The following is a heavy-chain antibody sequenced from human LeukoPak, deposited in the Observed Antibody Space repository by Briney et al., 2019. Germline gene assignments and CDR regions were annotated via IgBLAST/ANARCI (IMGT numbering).Heavy chain of an antibody. CDR1: GYIFTGYY. D-gene: IGHD4/OR15-4a*01. V-gene: IGHV1-2*02. J-gene: IGHJ3*02. CDR3: ARDPGQVPPNAFDI. CDR2: INPNGDGT. Sequence: ASVKVSCKVSGYIFTGYYMHWVRQAPGQGLEWMGWINPNGDGTNYAQKFQGRVTMTTDTSINTAYMELSRLRSDDTAVYYCARDPGQVPPNAFDIWGQGTMVTVSS.